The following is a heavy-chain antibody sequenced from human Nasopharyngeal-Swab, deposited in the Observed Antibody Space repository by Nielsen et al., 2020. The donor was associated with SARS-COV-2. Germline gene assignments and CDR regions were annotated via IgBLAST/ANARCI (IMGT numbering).Heavy chain of an antibody. Sequence: GSLRLSCTVSGASMSGYSWSWIRQPPGQGLEWIAFMYDNEYTNYNPSLRGRATISLDTSKNQFSLKVTSVTAADTAVYYCARENWQLANVFDIWGQGTMVTVSS. CDR2: MYDNEYT. CDR1: GASMSGYS. D-gene: IGHD6-19*01. V-gene: IGHV4-59*01. CDR3: ARENWQLANVFDI. J-gene: IGHJ3*02.